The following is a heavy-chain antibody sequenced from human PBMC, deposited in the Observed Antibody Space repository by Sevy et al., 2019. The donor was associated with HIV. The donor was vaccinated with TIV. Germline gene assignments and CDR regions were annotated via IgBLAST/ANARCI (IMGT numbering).Heavy chain of an antibody. J-gene: IGHJ4*02. Sequence: ASVKVSCKASGYTFNRYSMNWVRQAPGQGLEWMGWIVTDTGKATYAPGFTGRFVFSFDTSVSTAYLQISSLKAEDAAVYYCAGDVLRFDYGGRGTLV. CDR2: IVTDTGKA. V-gene: IGHV7-4-1*01. D-gene: IGHD2-8*01. CDR1: GYTFNRYS. CDR3: AGDVLRFDY.